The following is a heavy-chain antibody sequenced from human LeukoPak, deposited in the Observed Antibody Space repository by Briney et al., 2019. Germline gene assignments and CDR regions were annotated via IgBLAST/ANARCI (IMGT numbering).Heavy chain of an antibody. CDR2: INWNGGST. J-gene: IGHJ6*03. Sequence: PGGSLRLSCAASGFTFDDYGMSWVRQAPGKGLEWVSGINWNGGSTGYADSVKGRFTISRDNAKNSLYLQMNSLRAEDTALYYCARGGCSSTSCYTYYYYYMDVWRKGTTVTVSS. CDR3: ARGGCSSTSCYTYYYYYMDV. CDR1: GFTFDDYG. D-gene: IGHD2-2*01. V-gene: IGHV3-20*04.